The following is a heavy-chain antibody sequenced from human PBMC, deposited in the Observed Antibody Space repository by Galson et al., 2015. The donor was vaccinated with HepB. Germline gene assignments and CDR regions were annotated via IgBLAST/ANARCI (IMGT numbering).Heavy chain of an antibody. CDR2: IYSGGST. D-gene: IGHD2-2*01. Sequence: SLRLSCAASGFTVSSNYMSWVRQAPGKGLEWVSVIYSGGSTYYADSVKGRFTISRDNSKNTLYLQMNSLRAEDTAVYYCASGIVVVPAAIGSSRPTEPHDAFDIWVKATMFTVSA. V-gene: IGHV3-66*01. CDR1: GFTVSSNY. CDR3: ASGIVVVPAAIGSSRPTEPHDAFDI. J-gene: IGHJ3*02.